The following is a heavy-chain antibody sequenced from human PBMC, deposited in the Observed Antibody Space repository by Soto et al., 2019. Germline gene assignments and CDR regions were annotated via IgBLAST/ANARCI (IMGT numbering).Heavy chain of an antibody. V-gene: IGHV3-23*01. D-gene: IGHD2-15*01. Sequence: GGSLRLSCAASGFTFSSYAMSWVRQAPGKGLEWVSAISGSGGSTYYADSVKGRFTISRDNSKNTLYLQMNSLRAEDTAVYYCAKSEGYVVVVAASYNWFDPWGQGTLVTVSS. CDR1: GFTFSSYA. CDR3: AKSEGYVVVVAASYNWFDP. CDR2: ISGSGGST. J-gene: IGHJ5*02.